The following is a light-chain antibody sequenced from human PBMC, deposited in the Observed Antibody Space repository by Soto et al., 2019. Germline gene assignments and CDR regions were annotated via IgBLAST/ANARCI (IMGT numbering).Light chain of an antibody. CDR3: QHYNRYWT. Sequence: DIQMTQSPSTVSASVGDRVTITCRASQSINTWLAWYQHKPGKAPKLLIYKASSLESGVPSRFSGSGSGTEFTLTISSLDPDDFATYYCQHYNRYWTFGQGTKVEVK. V-gene: IGKV1-5*03. CDR2: KAS. J-gene: IGKJ1*01. CDR1: QSINTW.